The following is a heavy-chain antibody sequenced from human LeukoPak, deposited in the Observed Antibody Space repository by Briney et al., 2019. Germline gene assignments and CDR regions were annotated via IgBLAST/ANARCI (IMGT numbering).Heavy chain of an antibody. J-gene: IGHJ4*02. V-gene: IGHV3-48*03. Sequence: PGGSLRLSCAASGFTFSSSEMNWVRQAPGKGLEWVSYISSSGSTIYYADSVKGRFTISRDNAKNSLYLQMNSLRAEDTAIYYCARGAATNLWPSDYWGQGTLVTVSS. D-gene: IGHD3-10*01. CDR2: ISSSGSTI. CDR3: ARGAATNLWPSDY. CDR1: GFTFSSSE.